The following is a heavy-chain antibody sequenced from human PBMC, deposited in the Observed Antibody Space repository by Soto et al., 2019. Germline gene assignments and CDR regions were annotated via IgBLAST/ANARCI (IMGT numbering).Heavy chain of an antibody. D-gene: IGHD3-3*01. CDR2: SNEGSGNS. CDR1: GYNFKNYA. Sequence: QVQLVQSGAEVKRPGASVRVSCKASGYNFKNYAIHWVRQAPGQRLEWMGWSNEGSGNSRYSQKFHGRVSITRDTSANTVDMDLSSLKSEDTAKYYCVRDDRAISGVVTLDYWGPGTLVTVSS. CDR3: VRDDRAISGVVTLDY. V-gene: IGHV1-3*01. J-gene: IGHJ4*02.